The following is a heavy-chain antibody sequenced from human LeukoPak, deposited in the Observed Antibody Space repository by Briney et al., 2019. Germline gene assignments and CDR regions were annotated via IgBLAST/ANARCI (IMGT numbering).Heavy chain of an antibody. J-gene: IGHJ3*02. Sequence: SETLSLTCAVYGGSFSGYYWSWIRQPPGKGLEWIGEINHSGSTNYDSSLKSRVTISVDTSKNQFSLKLTSVTAADTAVYYCARGSHGYYDRRDGFDMWGRGTMVTVSS. CDR2: INHSGST. V-gene: IGHV4-34*01. D-gene: IGHD3-22*01. CDR1: GGSFSGYY. CDR3: ARGSHGYYDRRDGFDM.